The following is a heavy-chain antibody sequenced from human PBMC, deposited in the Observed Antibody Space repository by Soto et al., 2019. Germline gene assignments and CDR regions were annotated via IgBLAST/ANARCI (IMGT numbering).Heavy chain of an antibody. CDR1: GDSVSSNSAA. CDR3: ARSVTMIVVVLNWFDP. J-gene: IGHJ5*02. CDR2: TYYRSKWYN. V-gene: IGHV6-1*01. D-gene: IGHD3-22*01. Sequence: SQTLSLTCAISGDSVSSNSAAWNWIRQSPSRGLEWLGRTYYRSKWYNDYAVSVKSRITINPDTSKNQFSLQLNSVTPEDTAVYYCARSVTMIVVVLNWFDPWGQGTLVTV.